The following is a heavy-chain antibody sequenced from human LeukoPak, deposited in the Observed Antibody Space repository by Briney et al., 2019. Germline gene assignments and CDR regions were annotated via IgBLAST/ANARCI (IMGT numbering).Heavy chain of an antibody. CDR3: ARESQYYRHAFDI. J-gene: IGHJ3*02. V-gene: IGHV4-59*01. Sequence: SETLFLTCTVSGGSISSYYWSWIRQPPGKGLEWIGYIYYSGSTNYNPSLKSRVTISVDTSKNQFSLKLSSVTAADTAVYYCARESQYYRHAFDIWGQGTMVTVSS. CDR1: GGSISSYY. CDR2: IYYSGST. D-gene: IGHD3-10*01.